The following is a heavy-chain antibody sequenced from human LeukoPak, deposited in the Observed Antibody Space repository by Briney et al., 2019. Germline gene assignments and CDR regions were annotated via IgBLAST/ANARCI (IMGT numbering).Heavy chain of an antibody. CDR3: ARMGCSSTSCYTPTFDY. V-gene: IGHV3-48*01. Sequence: GGSLRLSCAASGFTFSSYSMNWVRQAPGKGLEWVSYISSSSSTIYYADSVKGRFTISRDNAKNSLYLQMNSLRAGDTAVYYCARMGCSSTSCYTPTFDYWGQGTLVTVSS. D-gene: IGHD2-2*02. CDR2: ISSSSSTI. J-gene: IGHJ4*02. CDR1: GFTFSSYS.